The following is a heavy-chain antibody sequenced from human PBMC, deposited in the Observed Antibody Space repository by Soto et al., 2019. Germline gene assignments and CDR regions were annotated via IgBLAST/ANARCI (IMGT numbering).Heavy chain of an antibody. V-gene: IGHV1-24*01. CDR1: GYTLTELS. CDR3: AIEVRRSSQFDQ. D-gene: IGHD3-10*01. J-gene: IGHJ4*02. CDR2: FDLENGET. Sequence: ASVKVSCKVSGYTLTELSIHWVRQARGEGLEWMGGFDLENGETIYAQRFQGRVTMTEESSEDTPYMELSSLRSEETAVYYCAIEVRRSSQFDQWGQGLKVTVS.